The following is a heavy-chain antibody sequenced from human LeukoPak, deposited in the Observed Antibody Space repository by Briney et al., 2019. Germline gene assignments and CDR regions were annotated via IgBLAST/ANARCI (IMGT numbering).Heavy chain of an antibody. D-gene: IGHD5-18*01. J-gene: IGHJ4*02. CDR3: ATVNTAMVDFDY. Sequence: GASVKVSCKASGYTFTSYYMHWVRQAPGQGLEWMGIINPSGGSTSYAQKFQGRVTMTRDTSTSTVYMELSSLRSEDTAVYYCATVNTAMVDFDYWGQGTLVTVSS. CDR2: INPSGGST. V-gene: IGHV1-46*01. CDR1: GYTFTSYY.